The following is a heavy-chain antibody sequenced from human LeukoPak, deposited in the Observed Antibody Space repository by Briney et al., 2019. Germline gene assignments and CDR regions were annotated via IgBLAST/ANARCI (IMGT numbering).Heavy chain of an antibody. CDR1: GVTFDDYA. V-gene: IGHV3-43*02. CDR2: ISGDGNT. Sequence: GGSLRLSCAASGVTFDDYAMHWVRQAPGKGLEWVSLISGDGNTYYADSVKGRFTTSRDNSKNSLYLQMNSLRTEDTALYYCAKAPGYYYSYYIDVWGKGTTVTVSS. J-gene: IGHJ6*03. CDR3: AKAPGYYYSYYIDV.